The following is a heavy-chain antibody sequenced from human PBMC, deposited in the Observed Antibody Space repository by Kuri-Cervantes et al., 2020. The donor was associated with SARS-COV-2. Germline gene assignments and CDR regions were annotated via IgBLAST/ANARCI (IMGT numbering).Heavy chain of an antibody. V-gene: IGHV1-69*06. Sequence: SVKVSCKPSGGTFSSYAVTWVRQAPGQGLEWMGRIIPLFGTTIYAQEFQGRVTLTADKSTNTAYMELSSLRSEDTAVYYCARPYCSITTCYDGTFDSWGQGTLVTVSS. CDR1: GGTFSSYA. D-gene: IGHD2-2*01. CDR2: IIPLFGTT. CDR3: ARPYCSITTCYDGTFDS. J-gene: IGHJ4*02.